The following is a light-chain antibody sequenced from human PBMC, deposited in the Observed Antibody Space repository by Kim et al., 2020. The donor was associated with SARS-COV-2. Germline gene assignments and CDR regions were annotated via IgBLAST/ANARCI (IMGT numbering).Light chain of an antibody. CDR1: QSVSSSY. V-gene: IGKV3-20*01. CDR3: QQYGSSPPWT. Sequence: EIVLTQSPGTLSLSPGERATLSCRASQSVSSSYLAWYQQKPGQAPRLLIYGASSRATGIPDRFSGSGSGTDFTLTISRLEPEDFAVYYCQQYGSSPPWTFGRGTKVDSK. J-gene: IGKJ1*01. CDR2: GAS.